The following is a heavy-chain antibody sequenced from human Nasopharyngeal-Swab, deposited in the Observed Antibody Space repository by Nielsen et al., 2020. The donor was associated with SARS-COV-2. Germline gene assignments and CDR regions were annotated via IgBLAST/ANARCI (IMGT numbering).Heavy chain of an antibody. J-gene: IGHJ5*02. D-gene: IGHD1-26*01. V-gene: IGHV3-23*01. CDR3: AKDPYSGSYQRPVNWFDP. CDR2: ISGSGGST. Sequence: WIRQPPGKGLEWVSAISGSGGSTYYADSVKGRFTISRDNSKNTLYLQMNSLGAEDTAVYYCAKDPYSGSYQRPVNWFDPWGQGTLVTVSS.